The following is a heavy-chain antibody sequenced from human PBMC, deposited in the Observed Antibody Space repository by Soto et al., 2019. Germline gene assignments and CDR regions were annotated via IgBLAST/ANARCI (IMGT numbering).Heavy chain of an antibody. CDR3: AILNGYCISTNCHGYYGMDV. CDR2: IYSSENT. V-gene: IGHV4-39*01. CDR1: GCSVSSSSYS. D-gene: IGHD2-2*03. J-gene: IGHJ6*02. Sequence: SETLSLTCTVSGCSVSSSSYSWGWIRQSPGKGLEWIGTIYSSENTYYNPSLLSRVTISVDTSKNEFSLRLSSVTAADTAVYYCAILNGYCISTNCHGYYGMDVWGQGATVTVSS.